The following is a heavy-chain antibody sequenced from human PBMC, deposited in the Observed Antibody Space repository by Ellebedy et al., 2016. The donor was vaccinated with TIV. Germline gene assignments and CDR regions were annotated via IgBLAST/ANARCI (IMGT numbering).Heavy chain of an antibody. D-gene: IGHD3-22*01. V-gene: IGHV3-9*01. CDR1: GFTFNEYS. CDR3: ARDSRARYYDTSGYSDY. CDR2: ISWYSASV. Sequence: SLKISCVASGFTFNEYSMHWVRQAPGKGLEWVSGISWYSASVDYADSVKGRFTISRDNSENTMSLQMNSLRDEDTAVYYCARDSRARYYDTSGYSDYWGQGILVTVSS. J-gene: IGHJ4*02.